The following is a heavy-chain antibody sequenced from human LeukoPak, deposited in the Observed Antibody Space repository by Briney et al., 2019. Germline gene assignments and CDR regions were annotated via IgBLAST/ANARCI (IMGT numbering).Heavy chain of an antibody. J-gene: IGHJ6*02. D-gene: IGHD1-26*01. Sequence: ASVKVSCKASGYTFTIYYMHWLRQAPGQGLEWMGIINPSGGSTSYAQKFQGRVTMARDTSTSTVYMELSSLRSEDTAVYYCARDRIVGATNNYYYGMDVWGQGTTVTVSS. V-gene: IGHV1-46*01. CDR3: ARDRIVGATNNYYYGMDV. CDR2: INPSGGST. CDR1: GYTFTIYY.